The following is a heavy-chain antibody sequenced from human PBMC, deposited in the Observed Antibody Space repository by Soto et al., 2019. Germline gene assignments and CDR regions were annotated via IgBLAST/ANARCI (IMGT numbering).Heavy chain of an antibody. D-gene: IGHD6-13*01. Sequence: GPTLMNPTQTLTLTSTFSRFSLCTSVVGVSFTSQPPGKALEWLALIYWHDDKRYSPSLKSRLTITKDTSKNQVVLTMTNMDPVDTATYYCAHRGGAAVGLYYFDYWGQGALVTGAS. CDR2: IYWHDDK. V-gene: IGHV2-5*01. J-gene: IGHJ4*02. CDR3: AHRGGAAVGLYYFDY. CDR1: RFSLCTSVVG.